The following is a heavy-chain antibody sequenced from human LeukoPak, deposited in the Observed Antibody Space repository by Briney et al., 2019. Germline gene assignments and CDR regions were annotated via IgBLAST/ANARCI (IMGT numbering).Heavy chain of an antibody. CDR1: GFTFSTSW. CDR3: ARDSRGWTHDY. J-gene: IGHJ4*02. CDR2: INGDGSYT. V-gene: IGHV3-74*01. D-gene: IGHD3-10*01. Sequence: GGSLRLSCAASGFTFSTSWMHWVRQAPGEGLLWLSRINGDGSYTNYADSVKGRFTISRDNAKNTLYLQMNSLRAEDTAVYYCARDSRGWTHDYWGQGTLVTVPS.